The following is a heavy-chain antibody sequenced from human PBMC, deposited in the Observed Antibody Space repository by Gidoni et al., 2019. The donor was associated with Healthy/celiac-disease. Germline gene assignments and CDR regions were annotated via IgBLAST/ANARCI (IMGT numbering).Heavy chain of an antibody. J-gene: IGHJ6*03. D-gene: IGHD3-3*01. CDR2: IWYDGSNK. CDR3: ARDGLPRIFGYMDV. Sequence: QVQLVESGGGVVQPGRSLRLSCAASGFTFSSYGMHWVRQAPGKGLEWVAVIWYDGSNKYYADSVKGRFTISRDNSKNTLYLQMNSLRAEDTAVYYCARDGLPRIFGYMDVWGKGTTVTVSS. CDR1: GFTFSSYG. V-gene: IGHV3-33*01.